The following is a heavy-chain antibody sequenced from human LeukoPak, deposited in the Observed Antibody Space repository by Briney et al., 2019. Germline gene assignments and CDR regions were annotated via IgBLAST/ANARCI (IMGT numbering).Heavy chain of an antibody. D-gene: IGHD3-9*01. CDR2: IYYSGST. CDR1: GGSISSSSYY. V-gene: IGHV4-39*01. J-gene: IGHJ3*02. CDR3: ARFDDDILTGYYKAAFDI. Sequence: KPSETLPLTCTDSGGSISSSSYYWGWIRQPPGKGLEWIGSIYYSGSTYYNPSLKSRVTISVDTSKNQFSLKLSSVTAADTAVYYCARFDDDILTGYYKAAFDIWGQGTMVTVSS.